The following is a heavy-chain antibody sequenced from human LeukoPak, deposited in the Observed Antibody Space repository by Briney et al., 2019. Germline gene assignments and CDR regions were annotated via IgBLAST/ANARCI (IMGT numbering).Heavy chain of an antibody. V-gene: IGHV1-8*01. J-gene: IGHJ4*02. CDR2: MNPNTGDT. CDR1: GYSFTNYD. D-gene: IGHD2-15*01. CDR3: ARGLHPNYFDY. Sequence: ASVKVSCKASGYSFTNYDINWVRQATGQGLEWMGYMNPNTGDTGYAQKFQGRVTMTRDTSISTAYMELTSLGSEDTAVYYCARGLHPNYFDYWGQGTLVTVSS.